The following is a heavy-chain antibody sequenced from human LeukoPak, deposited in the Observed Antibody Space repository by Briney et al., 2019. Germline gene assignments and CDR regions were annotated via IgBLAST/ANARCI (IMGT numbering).Heavy chain of an antibody. CDR2: IIPIFGTA. CDR1: GGTFSSYA. Sequence: SVKVSCKASGGTFSSYAISWVRQAPGQGLEWMGGIIPIFGTANYAQKFQGRVTITADESTSTAYMELSSLRSEDTAVYYCARQNTSDYDFWSGYPKRHYYYYYMDVWGKGTTVTVSS. CDR3: ARQNTSDYDFWSGYPKRHYYYYYMDV. V-gene: IGHV1-69*01. J-gene: IGHJ6*03. D-gene: IGHD3-3*01.